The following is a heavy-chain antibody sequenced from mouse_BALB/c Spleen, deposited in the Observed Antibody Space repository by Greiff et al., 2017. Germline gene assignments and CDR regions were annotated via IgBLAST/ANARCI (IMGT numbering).Heavy chain of an antibody. Sequence: QVQLQQSGPGLVAPSQSLSITCTVSGFSLTSYGVHWVRQPPGKGLEWLGVIWAGGSTNYNSALMSRLSISKDNSKSQVFLKMNSLQTDDTAMYYCARETTTAYWGQGTLVTVSA. J-gene: IGHJ3*01. CDR3: ARETTTAY. CDR1: GFSLTSYG. D-gene: IGHD1-1*01. CDR2: IWAGGST. V-gene: IGHV2-9*02.